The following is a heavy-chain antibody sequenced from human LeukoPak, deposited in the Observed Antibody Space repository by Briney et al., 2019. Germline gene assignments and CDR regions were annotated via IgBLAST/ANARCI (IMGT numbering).Heavy chain of an antibody. V-gene: IGHV1-2*02. J-gene: IGHJ4*02. CDR2: INPNSGGT. CDR1: GYTFTGYY. Sequence: ASVKVSCKASGYTFTGYYMHWVRQAPGQGLEWMGWINPNSGGTNYAQKFQGRVTMTRDTSISTAYMELSRLRSDDTAVYYCARERVVDIVATISEFDYWGQGTLVTVSS. CDR3: ARERVVDIVATISEFDY. D-gene: IGHD5-12*01.